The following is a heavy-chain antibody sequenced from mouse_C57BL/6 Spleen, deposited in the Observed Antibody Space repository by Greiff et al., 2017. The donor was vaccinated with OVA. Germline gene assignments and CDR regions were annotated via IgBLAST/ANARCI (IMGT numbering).Heavy chain of an antibody. Sequence: EVQLQQSGPELVKPGASVKIPCKASGYTFTDYNMDWVKQIHGKSLEWIGDINPNNGGTIYNQKFKGKATLTVDKSSSTAYMELRSLTSEDTAVYYCARRYYSNYAWVAYWGQGTLVTVSA. V-gene: IGHV1-18*01. D-gene: IGHD2-5*01. CDR3: ARRYYSNYAWVAY. J-gene: IGHJ3*01. CDR2: INPNNGGT. CDR1: GYTFTDYN.